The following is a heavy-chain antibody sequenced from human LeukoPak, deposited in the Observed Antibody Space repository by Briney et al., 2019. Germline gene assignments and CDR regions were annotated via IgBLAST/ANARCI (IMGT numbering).Heavy chain of an antibody. Sequence: GGSLRLSCAASGFTFSRYWMRWVRPAPGKGLVWVSRINTDGSSTSYADSVKGRFTISRDNAKNTLSLQMNSLRAEDTAVYYCAREVDTAMVKDYWGQGTLVTVSS. CDR1: GFTFSRYW. V-gene: IGHV3-74*01. J-gene: IGHJ4*02. CDR3: AREVDTAMVKDY. CDR2: INTDGSST. D-gene: IGHD5-18*01.